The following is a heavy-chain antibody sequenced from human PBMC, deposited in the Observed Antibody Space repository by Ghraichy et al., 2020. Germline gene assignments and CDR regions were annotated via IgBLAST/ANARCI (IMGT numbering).Heavy chain of an antibody. V-gene: IGHV3-53*05. D-gene: IGHD3-3*02. CDR2: IYQESDGGSA. CDR1: GFTVSSDH. Sequence: GGSLRLSCAASGFTVSSDHMSWVRQAPGKGLEWISVIYQESDGGSAHYIAAVKGRFTISRDNSKNTLFLQMNSLTTADTAIYYCARDPGLANGMDAWGQGTTVTVAS. J-gene: IGHJ6*02. CDR3: ARDPGLANGMDA.